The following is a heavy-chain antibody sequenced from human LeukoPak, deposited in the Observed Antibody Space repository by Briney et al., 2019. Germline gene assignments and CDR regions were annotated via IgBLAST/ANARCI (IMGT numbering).Heavy chain of an antibody. CDR1: GYTFTSYY. D-gene: IGHD1-26*01. V-gene: IGHV1-46*01. J-gene: IGHJ2*01. Sequence: GASVKVSCKASGYTFTSYYMHWVRQAPGQGLEWMGIINPSGGSTSYAQKFQGRVTMTRDTSTSTVYMELSSLRSEDTAVYYCARDPPSQWELLGGDWYFDLWGRGTLVTVSS. CDR3: ARDPPSQWELLGGDWYFDL. CDR2: INPSGGST.